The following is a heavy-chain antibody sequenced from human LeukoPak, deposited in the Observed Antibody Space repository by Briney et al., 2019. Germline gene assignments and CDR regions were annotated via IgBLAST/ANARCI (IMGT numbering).Heavy chain of an antibody. CDR3: AKGTRRQQLAYFDY. Sequence: GGSLRLSCAASGFTFSSYAMTWVRQAPGKGLEWVSGIIGSGDSTYYADSVKGRFTISRDNSKNTVYLQMSSLRAEDTAVYYCAKGTRRQQLAYFDYWGQGTVVTVSS. CDR1: GFTFSSYA. J-gene: IGHJ4*02. CDR2: IIGSGDST. D-gene: IGHD6-13*01. V-gene: IGHV3-23*01.